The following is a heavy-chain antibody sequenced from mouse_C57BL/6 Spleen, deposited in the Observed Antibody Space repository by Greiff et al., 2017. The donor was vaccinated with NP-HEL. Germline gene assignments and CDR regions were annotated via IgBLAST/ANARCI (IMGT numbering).Heavy chain of an antibody. Sequence: VQLKESGPELVKPGASVKISCKASGYSFTDYNMNWVKQSNGKSLEWIGVINPNYGTTSYNQKFKGKATLTVDQSSSTAYMQRNSLTSEDSAVYYCARNYYGSSPWYFDVWGTGTTVTVSS. D-gene: IGHD1-1*01. CDR1: GYSFTDYN. CDR3: ARNYYGSSPWYFDV. V-gene: IGHV1-39*01. CDR2: INPNYGTT. J-gene: IGHJ1*03.